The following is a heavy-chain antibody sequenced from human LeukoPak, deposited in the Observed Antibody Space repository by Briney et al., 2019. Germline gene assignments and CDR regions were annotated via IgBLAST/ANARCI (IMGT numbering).Heavy chain of an antibody. CDR3: TRDHGLDV. J-gene: IGHJ6*02. V-gene: IGHV3-74*01. CDR1: GFTFSSYG. CDR2: INSDGSAT. Sequence: GGSLRLSCAASGFTFSSYGMSWVRQAPGKGLMWVSQINSDGSATSCADPVKGRCTISRDNAKNMLYLEMNSLRVEDTAMYFCTRDHGLDVWGQGTTVTVSS.